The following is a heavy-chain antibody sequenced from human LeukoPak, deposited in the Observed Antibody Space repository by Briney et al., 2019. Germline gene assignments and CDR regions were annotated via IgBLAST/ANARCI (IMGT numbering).Heavy chain of an antibody. CDR3: ARLGRWTQLWSYGI. D-gene: IGHD5-18*01. Sequence: GGSLRLSCAPSDYPFNGYRVPWVRHAPGGALECVAHNNQEESEKYYVDSVRGRFTISRDNAKNSLYLQMNSLRAEDTAVYYCARLGRWTQLWSYGIWGRGTLVTVSS. J-gene: IGHJ4*02. CDR2: NNQEESEK. V-gene: IGHV3-7*01. CDR1: DYPFNGYR.